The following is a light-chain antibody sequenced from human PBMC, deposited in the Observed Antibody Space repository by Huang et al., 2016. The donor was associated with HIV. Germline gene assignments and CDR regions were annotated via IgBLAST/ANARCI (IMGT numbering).Light chain of an antibody. J-gene: IGKJ3*01. V-gene: IGKV3-11*01. CDR3: QQRSSWPPFT. Sequence: EILLTQSPATLSLSPGERATLPCRASQSISNFLAWYQQRPGQPPRLLIYDASTRATGIPDRFSGSGSGTDFTLTISTLQPEDFAVYYCQQRSSWPPFTFGPGTKVDFK. CDR1: QSISNF. CDR2: DAS.